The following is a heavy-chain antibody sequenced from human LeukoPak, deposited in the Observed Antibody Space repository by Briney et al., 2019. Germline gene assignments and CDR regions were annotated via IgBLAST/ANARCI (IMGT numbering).Heavy chain of an antibody. CDR1: GFTFSSYA. J-gene: IGHJ6*02. Sequence: PGGSLRLSCAASGFTFSSYAMSWVRQAPGKGLEWVSVIYSGGSTYYADSVKGRFTISRHNSKNTLYLQMNSLRAEDTAVYYCARESFYGMDVWGQGTTVTVSS. CDR3: ARESFYGMDV. V-gene: IGHV3-53*04. D-gene: IGHD3-16*02. CDR2: IYSGGST.